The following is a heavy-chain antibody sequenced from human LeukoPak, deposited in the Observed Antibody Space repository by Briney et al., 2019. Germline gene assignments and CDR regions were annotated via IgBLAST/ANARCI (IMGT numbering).Heavy chain of an antibody. D-gene: IGHD2-15*01. CDR1: GFTFSSYE. CDR2: ISCSGSTI. Sequence: GGSLRLSCAASGFTFSSYEMNWVRQAPGKGLEWVSYISCSGSTIYDADSVKGRFTISRDNAKNSLYLQMDSLRAEDTAVYYCARDCGGGSCYGPYDAFDIWGQGTMVTV. V-gene: IGHV3-48*03. J-gene: IGHJ3*02. CDR3: ARDCGGGSCYGPYDAFDI.